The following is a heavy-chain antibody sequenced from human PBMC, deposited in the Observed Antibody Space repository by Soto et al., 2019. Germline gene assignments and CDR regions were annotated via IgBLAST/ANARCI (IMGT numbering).Heavy chain of an antibody. V-gene: IGHV3-30*03. Sequence: PGGSLRLSCAASGFTFSSHGMHWVRQAPGKGLEWVAVISFDGRKKYYADSVKGRFTISRDNSKNTLDLQMNSLRAEDTAVYYCAREDSSSWYVPYYYYGMDVWGQGTTVTVSS. J-gene: IGHJ6*02. D-gene: IGHD6-13*01. CDR3: AREDSSSWYVPYYYYGMDV. CDR2: ISFDGRKK. CDR1: GFTFSSHG.